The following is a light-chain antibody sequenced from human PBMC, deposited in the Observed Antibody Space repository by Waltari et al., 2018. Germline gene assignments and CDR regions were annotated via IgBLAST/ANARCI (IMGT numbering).Light chain of an antibody. V-gene: IGKV1-27*01. CDR2: HAS. CDR3: QMGQT. Sequence: DPQLTQSPSSLSASAGDRVTITCRASQDISSYLAWYQQKPGKVPKLLIYHASTLQSVVPSRFSGSASGSDFTLTISSLQPEDVATYYCQMGQTFGQGPKVEIK. J-gene: IGKJ1*01. CDR1: QDISSY.